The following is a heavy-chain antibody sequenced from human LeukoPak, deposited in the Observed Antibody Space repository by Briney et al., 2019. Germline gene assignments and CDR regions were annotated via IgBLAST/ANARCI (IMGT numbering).Heavy chain of an antibody. D-gene: IGHD6-13*01. J-gene: IGHJ4*02. CDR2: IYYSGST. Sequence: SETLSLTRTVSGGSIISSSYYWGWLRQPPGKGLEWIGSIYYSGSTYYHPSLKSRVTISVDTSKNQFSLKLSSVTAADTAVYYCARHVNSITNAAGTHPVYWGQGTLVIVSS. V-gene: IGHV4-39*01. CDR1: GGSIISSSYY. CDR3: ARHVNSITNAAGTHPVY.